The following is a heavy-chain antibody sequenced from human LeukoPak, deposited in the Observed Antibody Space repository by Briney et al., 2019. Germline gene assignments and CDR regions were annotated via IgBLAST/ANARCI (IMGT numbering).Heavy chain of an antibody. CDR2: IRSKAYGGTT. Sequence: GGSLRLSCTASGFTFGDYAVSWFRQAPGKGLEWVSFIRSKAYGGTTEDAASVKGRFPISRDDSKGIAYLQMNSLKTEDTAVYYCTRACGGSCYRVDYWGQGTLVTVSS. D-gene: IGHD2-15*01. CDR3: TRACGGSCYRVDY. J-gene: IGHJ4*02. V-gene: IGHV3-49*03. CDR1: GFTFGDYA.